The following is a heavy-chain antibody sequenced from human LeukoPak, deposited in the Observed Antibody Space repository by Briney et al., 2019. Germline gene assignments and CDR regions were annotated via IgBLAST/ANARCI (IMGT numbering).Heavy chain of an antibody. Sequence: GGSLRLSCAASGFTFSSYWMSWVRQAPGKGREWVANIKQDGSEKYYVDSVKGRFTISRDNAKNSLYLQMNSLRAEDTAVYYCARVAGGSYYGYWFDPWGQGTLVTVSS. CDR3: ARVAGGSYYGYWFDP. J-gene: IGHJ5*02. CDR2: IKQDGSEK. D-gene: IGHD1-26*01. CDR1: GFTFSSYW. V-gene: IGHV3-7*01.